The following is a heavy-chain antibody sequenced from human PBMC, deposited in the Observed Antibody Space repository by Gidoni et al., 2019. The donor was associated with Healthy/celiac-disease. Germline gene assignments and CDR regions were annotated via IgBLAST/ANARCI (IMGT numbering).Heavy chain of an antibody. J-gene: IGHJ3*02. CDR1: GFPFSDYY. CDR2: ISSSSSYT. Sequence: QVQLVESGGGLVKPGGSLSLSCAASGFPFSDYYMSWIRQAPGKGLEWVSYISSSSSYTNYADAVKGRFTISRDNAKNSLYLQMNSLRAEDTAVYYCASEGPRVSGAFDIWGQGTMVTVSS. V-gene: IGHV3-11*05. CDR3: ASEGPRVSGAFDI.